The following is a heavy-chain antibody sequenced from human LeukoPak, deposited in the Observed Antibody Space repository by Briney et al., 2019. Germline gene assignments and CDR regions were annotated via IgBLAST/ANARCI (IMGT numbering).Heavy chain of an antibody. CDR3: ARDQANFWSGYRPYYYYGMDV. CDR2: INHSGST. J-gene: IGHJ6*02. V-gene: IGHV4-34*01. Sequence: PSETLSLTCAVYGGSFSGYYWSWIRQPPGKGLEWIGEINHSGSTNYNPSLKSRVTISVDTSKNQFSLKLSSVTAADTAVYYCARDQANFWSGYRPYYYYGMDVWGQGTTVTVSS. D-gene: IGHD3-3*01. CDR1: GGSFSGYY.